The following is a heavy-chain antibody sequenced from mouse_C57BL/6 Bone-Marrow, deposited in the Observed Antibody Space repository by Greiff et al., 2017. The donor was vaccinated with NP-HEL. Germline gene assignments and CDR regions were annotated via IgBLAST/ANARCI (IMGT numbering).Heavy chain of an antibody. Sequence: VQLQQSGPELVKPGASVKISCKASGYSFTDYNMNWVKQSNGKSLEWIGVINPNYGTTSYNQKFQGKATLTVDQSSSTAYMQLNSLTSEDSAVYYCARSGDYEGDYAMDYWGQGTSVTVS. CDR1: GYSFTDYN. CDR3: ARSGDYEGDYAMDY. V-gene: IGHV1-39*01. D-gene: IGHD2-4*01. CDR2: INPNYGTT. J-gene: IGHJ4*01.